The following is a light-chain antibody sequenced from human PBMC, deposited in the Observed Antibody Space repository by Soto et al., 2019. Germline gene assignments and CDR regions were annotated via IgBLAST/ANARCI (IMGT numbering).Light chain of an antibody. CDR3: QQYERWPPLT. CDR2: DAS. Sequence: EIVLAQSPATLSLSPGERATLSCRASQDISNFLAWYQQRPGQAPRLLIYDASNRATGIPARFSGSGSGTDFTLTIVGLEPEDFAVYYCQQYERWPPLTFGGGTKVEIK. J-gene: IGKJ4*01. CDR1: QDISNF. V-gene: IGKV3-11*01.